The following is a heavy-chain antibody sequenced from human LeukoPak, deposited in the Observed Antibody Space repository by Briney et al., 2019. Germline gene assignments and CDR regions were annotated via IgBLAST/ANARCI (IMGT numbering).Heavy chain of an antibody. CDR1: GGSISSSSYY. V-gene: IGHV4-39*07. CDR3: ARVRDFDY. Sequence: SETLSLTCTVSGGSISSSSYYWGWIRQPPGKGLEWIGSIYYSGSTYYNPSLKSRVTISVDTSKNQFSLKLSSVTAADTAVYYCARVRDFDYWGQGTLVTVSS. J-gene: IGHJ4*02. CDR2: IYYSGST.